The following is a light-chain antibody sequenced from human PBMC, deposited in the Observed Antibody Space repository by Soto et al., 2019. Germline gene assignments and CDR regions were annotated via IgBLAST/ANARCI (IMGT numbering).Light chain of an antibody. CDR1: QSVSSN. CDR3: QQYNTLPLT. Sequence: ETVMTQSPATLSVSPGERPTLSCRASQSVSSNLAWYQQKPGQAPRLLIYDASTRATGIPARFSGSGSGTEFTRTISSLQSEDFAVYYCQQYNTLPLTFGPGTKVDIK. CDR2: DAS. V-gene: IGKV3-15*01. J-gene: IGKJ3*01.